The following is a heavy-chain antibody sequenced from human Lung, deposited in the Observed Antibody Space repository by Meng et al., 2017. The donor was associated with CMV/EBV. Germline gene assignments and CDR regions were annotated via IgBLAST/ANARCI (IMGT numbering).Heavy chain of an antibody. CDR3: ARGRGKPAAIYYYGMDV. CDR2: INHSGST. D-gene: IGHD2-2*02. Sequence: SQTXXLTCAVYGGSFSGYYWSWIRQPPGKGLEWIGVINHSGSTNYNPSLKCRVTISVDTSKNQFSLQLSSVTVADTAVYYCARGRGKPAAIYYYGMDVWGQGTTVTVSS. J-gene: IGHJ6*02. CDR1: GGSFSGYY. V-gene: IGHV4-34*01.